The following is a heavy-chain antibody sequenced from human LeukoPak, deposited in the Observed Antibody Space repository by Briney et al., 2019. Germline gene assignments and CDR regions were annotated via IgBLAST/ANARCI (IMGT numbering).Heavy chain of an antibody. CDR2: ISSSSSYI. Sequence: PGGSLRLSCAASGFTFSSYSMNWVRQAPGKGLEWVSSISSSSSYIYYADSVKGRFTISRDNAKNSLYLQMNSLRAEDAAVYYCARGVAGTFDYWGQGTLVTVSS. J-gene: IGHJ4*02. V-gene: IGHV3-21*01. D-gene: IGHD6-19*01. CDR3: ARGVAGTFDY. CDR1: GFTFSSYS.